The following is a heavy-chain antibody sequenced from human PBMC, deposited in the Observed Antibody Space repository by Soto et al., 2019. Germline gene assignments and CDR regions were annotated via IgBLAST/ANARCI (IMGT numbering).Heavy chain of an antibody. CDR1: GFTFSSYA. CDR3: AKGVEPAAYYYGMDV. V-gene: IGHV3-23*01. Sequence: GGSLRLSCAASGFTFSSYAMSWVRQAPGKGLEWVSAISGSGGSTYCADSVKGRFTISRDNSKNTLYLQMNSLRAEDTAVYYCAKGVEPAAYYYGMDVWGQGTTVTVSS. J-gene: IGHJ6*02. CDR2: ISGSGGST. D-gene: IGHD2-2*01.